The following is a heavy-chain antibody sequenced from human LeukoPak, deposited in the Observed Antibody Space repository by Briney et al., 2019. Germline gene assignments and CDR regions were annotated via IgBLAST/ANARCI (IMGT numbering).Heavy chain of an antibody. Sequence: GGSLRLSCAASGFTFSSYYMHWVRQAPGKGLEWVSAITGSGGRTYYADSVKGRFTISRDNSKNTLFLQMNSLRAEDTAVYYCAKGGKWDVTPFDYWGQGTLVTVSS. J-gene: IGHJ4*02. CDR3: AKGGKWDVTPFDY. D-gene: IGHD1-26*01. V-gene: IGHV3-23*01. CDR1: GFTFSSYY. CDR2: ITGSGGRT.